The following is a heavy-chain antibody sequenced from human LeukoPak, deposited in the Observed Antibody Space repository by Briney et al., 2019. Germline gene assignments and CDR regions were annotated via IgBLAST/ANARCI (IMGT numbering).Heavy chain of an antibody. Sequence: SETLSLTCSVSGGSINSYGYYWAWIRQPPGKRPEWIGSIFYSGSTHYNPSLQSRITISADTSKGQFSLKLSSVTAADTAVYYCARQGVGATDSWGQGSLVTVSS. V-gene: IGHV4-39*01. CDR3: ARQGVGATDS. D-gene: IGHD1-26*01. CDR1: GGSINSYGYY. J-gene: IGHJ4*02. CDR2: IFYSGST.